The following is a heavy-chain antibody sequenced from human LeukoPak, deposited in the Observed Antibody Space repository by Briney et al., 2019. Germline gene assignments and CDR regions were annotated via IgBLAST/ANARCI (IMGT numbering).Heavy chain of an antibody. J-gene: IGHJ5*02. CDR1: GGSISSYY. CDR2: IYYSGSTYSGST. CDR3: ARQVHGDYGWFDP. Sequence: SETLSLTCTVSGGSISSYYWNWIRQPPGKGLESIGYIYYSGSTYSGSTNYNPSLKSRVTISVDTSKNQFSLKLSSVTAADTAVYYCARQVHGDYGWFDPWGQGTLVTVSS. V-gene: IGHV4-59*01. D-gene: IGHD4-17*01.